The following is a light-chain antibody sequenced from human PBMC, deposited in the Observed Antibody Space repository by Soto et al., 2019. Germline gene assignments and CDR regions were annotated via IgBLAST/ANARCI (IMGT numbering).Light chain of an antibody. V-gene: IGKV3-20*01. CDR1: QYINTR. Sequence: EIVLTQSPATLSSFPGDRVTLSCRASQYINTRLAWYQQKPGQAPRLLIYSESTRATGIADRFSGSGSGTDFTLTISRLEPEDFAVYYCQHYGTSPSTFGRGTKV. J-gene: IGKJ1*01. CDR2: SES. CDR3: QHYGTSPST.